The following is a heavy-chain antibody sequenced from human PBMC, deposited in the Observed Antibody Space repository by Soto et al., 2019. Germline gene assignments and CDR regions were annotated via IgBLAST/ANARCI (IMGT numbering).Heavy chain of an antibody. CDR1: GYTLTELS. V-gene: IGHV1-24*01. D-gene: IGHD1-7*01. CDR3: ATRDWNCERYYYYYMDV. J-gene: IGHJ6*03. Sequence: ASVKVSCKVSGYTLTELSMHWVRQAPGKGLEWMGGFDPEDGETIYAQKFQGRVTMTEDTSTDTAYMELSSLRSEDTAVYYCATRDWNCERYYYYYMDVWGKGTTVTVSS. CDR2: FDPEDGET.